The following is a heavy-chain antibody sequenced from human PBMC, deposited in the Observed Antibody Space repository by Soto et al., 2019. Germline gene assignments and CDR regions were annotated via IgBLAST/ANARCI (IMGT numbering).Heavy chain of an antibody. Sequence: GGSLRLSCSASGFTFSSYAMHWVRQAPGKGLEYVSAISSNGGSTYYADSVKGRFTISRDNSKNTLYLQMSSLRAEDTAVYYCVKDFHQYYDFWSGYLGRPDWGQGTLVTVSS. CDR2: ISSNGGST. V-gene: IGHV3-64D*08. J-gene: IGHJ4*02. D-gene: IGHD3-3*01. CDR1: GFTFSSYA. CDR3: VKDFHQYYDFWSGYLGRPD.